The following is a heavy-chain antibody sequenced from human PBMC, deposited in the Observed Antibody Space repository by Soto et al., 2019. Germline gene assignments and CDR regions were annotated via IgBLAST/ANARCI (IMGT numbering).Heavy chain of an antibody. CDR1: GGSISSGGYY. Sequence: SETLSLTCTVSGGSISSGGYYWSWIRQHPGKGLEWIGYIYYSGSTYYNPSLKSRVTISVDTSKNQFSPKLSSVTAADTAVYYCAREKHSSGYYEEYFDYWGQGTLVTVSS. D-gene: IGHD3-22*01. CDR2: IYYSGST. V-gene: IGHV4-31*03. CDR3: AREKHSSGYYEEYFDY. J-gene: IGHJ4*02.